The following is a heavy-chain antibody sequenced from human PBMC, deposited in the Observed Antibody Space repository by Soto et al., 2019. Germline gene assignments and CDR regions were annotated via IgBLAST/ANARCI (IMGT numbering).Heavy chain of an antibody. J-gene: IGHJ5*02. D-gene: IGHD2-2*01. V-gene: IGHV5-10-1*01. CDR1: GYSFTSYW. CDR3: ARHPLPRYCSSTSCS. CDR2: IDPSDSYT. Sequence: GESLKISCKGSGYSFTSYWISWVRQMPGKGLEWMGRIDPSDSYTNYSPSFQGHVTISADKSISTAYLQWSSLKASDTAMYYCARHPLPRYCSSTSCSWGQGTLVTVSS.